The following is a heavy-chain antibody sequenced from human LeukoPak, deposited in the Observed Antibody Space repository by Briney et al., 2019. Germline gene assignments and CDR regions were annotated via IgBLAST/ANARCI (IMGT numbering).Heavy chain of an antibody. J-gene: IGHJ4*02. V-gene: IGHV3-30*04. CDR1: GFTFSSYA. Sequence: AGSLRLSCAASGFTFSSYAMHWVRQAPGKGLEWVAVISYDGSNKYYADSVKGRFTIARDNSKNTLYLQMNSLRAEDTAVYYCARGAYCSGGSCYGDDYWGQGTLVTVSS. CDR2: ISYDGSNK. D-gene: IGHD2-15*01. CDR3: ARGAYCSGGSCYGDDY.